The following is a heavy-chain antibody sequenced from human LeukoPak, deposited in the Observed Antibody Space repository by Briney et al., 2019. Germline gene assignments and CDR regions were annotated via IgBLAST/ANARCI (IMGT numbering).Heavy chain of an antibody. V-gene: IGHV3-23*01. Sequence: PGGSLRLSCAASGFTFSSYAMSWVRQAPGKGLEWVSAISGSSGSTYYADSVKGRFTISRDNSKNTLYLQMNSLRAEDTAVYYCAKDRKHYDILTANRAHYYYYGMDVWGQGTTVTVSS. CDR1: GFTFSSYA. D-gene: IGHD3-9*01. J-gene: IGHJ6*02. CDR2: ISGSSGST. CDR3: AKDRKHYDILTANRAHYYYYGMDV.